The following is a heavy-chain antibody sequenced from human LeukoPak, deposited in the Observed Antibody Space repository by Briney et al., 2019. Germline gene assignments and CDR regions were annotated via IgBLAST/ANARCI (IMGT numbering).Heavy chain of an antibody. D-gene: IGHD3-22*01. Sequence: GGSLRLSCAASGFIFSSYGMSWVRQAPGEGLEWISGITGSTYSTYYADSVRGRFTISRDNAKNSLYLQMNSLRAEDTALYYCARDHYYDMPPHPIHYYYYYMDVWGKGTTVTVSS. CDR1: GFIFSSYG. CDR3: ARDHYYDMPPHPIHYYYYYMDV. CDR2: ITGSTYST. V-gene: IGHV3-23*01. J-gene: IGHJ6*03.